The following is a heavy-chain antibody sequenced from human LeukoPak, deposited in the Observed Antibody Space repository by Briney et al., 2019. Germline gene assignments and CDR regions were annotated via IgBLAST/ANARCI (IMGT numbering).Heavy chain of an antibody. D-gene: IGHD3-22*01. J-gene: IGHJ3*02. Sequence: SETLSLTCTVSGGSISSGGYYWSWIRQHPGKGLEWIGNTHYSGSTYNNPSLKSRVTISLDTSKNHFSLRLSSVTAADTAVYYCARVRYYDSSGHYNAFDIWGQGTMVTVSS. CDR3: ARVRYYDSSGHYNAFDI. V-gene: IGHV4-31*03. CDR1: GGSISSGGYY. CDR2: THYSGST.